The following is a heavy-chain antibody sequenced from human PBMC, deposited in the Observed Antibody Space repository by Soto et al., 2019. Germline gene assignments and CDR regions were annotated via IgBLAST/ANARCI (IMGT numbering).Heavy chain of an antibody. V-gene: IGHV1-18*04. J-gene: IGHJ4*02. Sequence: ASVKVSCKASGYTFTSYGVSWVRQAPGQGLEWMGWIGTYNGNTNYAQNLQGRVTLTTDTSTSTAYMELRSLRSDDTAVYYCARDAPFDCWGQGTLVTVSS. CDR2: IGTYNGNT. CDR3: ARDAPFDC. CDR1: GYTFTSYG.